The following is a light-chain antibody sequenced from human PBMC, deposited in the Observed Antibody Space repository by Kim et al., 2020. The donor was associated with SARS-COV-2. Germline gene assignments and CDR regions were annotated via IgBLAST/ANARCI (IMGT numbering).Light chain of an antibody. CDR3: TSYTTSTTWV. CDR2: DVT. V-gene: IGLV2-14*04. J-gene: IGLJ3*02. Sequence: GQSIAISCTGTSSDIGAYNYVAWYQQHPGKVPNLMIYDVTKRPSGVSDRFSGSKSANTASLTISGLQAEDEADYYCTSYTTSTTWVFGGGTQLTVL. CDR1: SSDIGAYNY.